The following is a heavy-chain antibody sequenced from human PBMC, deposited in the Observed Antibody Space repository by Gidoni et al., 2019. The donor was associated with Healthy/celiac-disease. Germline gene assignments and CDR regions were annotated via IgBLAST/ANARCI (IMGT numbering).Heavy chain of an antibody. Sequence: QVQPQESGPGLVKPSGPLSLTCAVSGGPISSSNWWSWVRQPPGKGLEWIGEIYHSGSPNYNPSLKSRVTISVDKSKNQFSLKLSSVTAADTAVYYCARAPEITIFGVVTLQVGFDPWGQGTLVTVSS. D-gene: IGHD3-3*01. CDR3: ARAPEITIFGVVTLQVGFDP. CDR2: IYHSGSP. V-gene: IGHV4-4*02. CDR1: GGPISSSNW. J-gene: IGHJ5*02.